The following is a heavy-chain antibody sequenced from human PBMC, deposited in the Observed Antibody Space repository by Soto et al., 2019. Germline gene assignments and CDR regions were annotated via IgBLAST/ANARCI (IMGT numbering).Heavy chain of an antibody. V-gene: IGHV2-5*02. Sequence: QITLKESGPTLVKPTQTLTLTCTFSGFSLSTSRVGVGWIRQPPGKALEWLAVIYWDDAMTYRPSLKSRLTITKDTSKNQVALTMTNMDPVDTATYYCAHAYGGRSLYWGQGTLVTVSS. D-gene: IGHD1-26*01. J-gene: IGHJ4*02. CDR3: AHAYGGRSLY. CDR2: IYWDDAM. CDR1: GFSLSTSRVG.